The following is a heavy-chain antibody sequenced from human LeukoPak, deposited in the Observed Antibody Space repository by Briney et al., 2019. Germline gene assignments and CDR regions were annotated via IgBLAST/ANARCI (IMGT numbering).Heavy chain of an antibody. Sequence: PSETLSLTCAVYGGSFSGFYWNWIRQPPGKGLEWIGEINHRGSTNYNPSLRSRVTISVDTSKNQFSLKLSSVTAADTAVYYCARDPYSSLPDIWGQGTMVTVSS. J-gene: IGHJ3*02. D-gene: IGHD6-6*01. CDR1: GGSFSGFY. CDR2: INHRGST. CDR3: ARDPYSSLPDI. V-gene: IGHV4-34*01.